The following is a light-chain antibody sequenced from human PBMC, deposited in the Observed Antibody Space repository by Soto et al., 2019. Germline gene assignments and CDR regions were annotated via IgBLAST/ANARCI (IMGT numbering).Light chain of an antibody. J-gene: IGKJ4*01. CDR1: QSVSSSY. V-gene: IGKV3-20*01. Sequence: EIVLTQSPGTLSLSPGERATLSCRASQSVSSSYLAWYQQKPGQAPRLLIYGASSRATGIPDRFSGNGSGTDFTLTISRLEPEDFAVYYCQQYGNSPPITFGGGTKVEIK. CDR3: QQYGNSPPIT. CDR2: GAS.